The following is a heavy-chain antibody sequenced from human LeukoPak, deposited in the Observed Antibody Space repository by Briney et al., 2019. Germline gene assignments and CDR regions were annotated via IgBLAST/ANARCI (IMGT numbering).Heavy chain of an antibody. Sequence: RASVKVSCKASGGTFSSYAISWVRQAPGQGLEWMGGIIPIFGTANYAQKFQGRVTITADESTSTAYMELSSLRSEDTAVYHCARAGGGYLDYYYYYGMDVWGQGTTVTVSS. CDR2: IIPIFGTA. V-gene: IGHV1-69*01. J-gene: IGHJ6*02. D-gene: IGHD5-12*01. CDR1: GGTFSSYA. CDR3: ARAGGGYLDYYYYYGMDV.